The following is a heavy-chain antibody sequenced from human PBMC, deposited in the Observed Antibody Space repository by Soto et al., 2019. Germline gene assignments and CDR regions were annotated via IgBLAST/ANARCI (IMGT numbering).Heavy chain of an antibody. CDR1: GYTFKTFG. Sequence: QVQLVQSGGEMKKSGASVTISCKDSGYTFKTFGIHWVQHAPGQGPEWMGCLTAYDGKRNYAQKFQDRLTMTIDKSTRTGYMELRSLRSDDTAVYFCARGLTYGDIDFWGQGTLVAVSS. J-gene: IGHJ4*02. V-gene: IGHV1-18*01. CDR3: ARGLTYGDIDF. CDR2: LTAYDGKR. D-gene: IGHD4-17*01.